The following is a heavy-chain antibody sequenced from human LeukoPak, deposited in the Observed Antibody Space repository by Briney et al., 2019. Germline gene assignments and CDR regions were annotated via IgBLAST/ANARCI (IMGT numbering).Heavy chain of an antibody. CDR1: GGSISSGGYS. Sequence: PSETLSLTCAVSGGSISSGGYSWNWIRQPPGKGLEWIAYIYNSGSTSYNPSLKSRVTMSVDTSKNHFSLKLSSVTAADTAIYYCARSFYGGNSDYWGQGTLLTVSS. CDR2: IYNSGST. CDR3: ARSFYGGNSDY. D-gene: IGHD4-23*01. J-gene: IGHJ4*02. V-gene: IGHV4-61*03.